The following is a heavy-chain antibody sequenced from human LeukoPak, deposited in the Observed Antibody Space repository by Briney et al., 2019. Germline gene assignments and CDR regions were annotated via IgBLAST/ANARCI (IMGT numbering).Heavy chain of an antibody. CDR2: IYYSGST. CDR3: ARGRYSYGSLDY. V-gene: IGHV4-59*01. J-gene: IGHJ4*02. D-gene: IGHD5-18*01. CDR1: GGSISSYY. Sequence: SETLSLTCTVSGGSISSYYWSWIRQPPGKGLEWIGYIYYSGSTNYNPSLKSRVTISVDTSKNQFSLKLSSVTAEDTAVYYCARGRYSYGSLDYWGQGTLVTVSS.